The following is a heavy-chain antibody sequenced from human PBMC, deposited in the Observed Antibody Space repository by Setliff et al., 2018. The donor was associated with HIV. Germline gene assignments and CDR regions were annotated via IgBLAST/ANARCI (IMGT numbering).Heavy chain of an antibody. CDR3: AGEFAY. J-gene: IGHJ4*02. CDR2: IYTSGST. Sequence: NPSETLSLTCTVSGGSISSYYWSWIRQPPGKGLEWIGYIYTSGSTNYNPSLKSRVTMSIDTSDNQFSLNLNSVTAADTAVYYCAGEFAYWGQGALVTVSS. V-gene: IGHV4-4*09. D-gene: IGHD3-10*01. CDR1: GGSISSYY.